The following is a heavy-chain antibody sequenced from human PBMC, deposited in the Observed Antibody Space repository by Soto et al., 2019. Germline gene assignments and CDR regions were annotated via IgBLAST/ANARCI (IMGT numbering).Heavy chain of an antibody. J-gene: IGHJ6*02. CDR3: ARDPMGATGYYYYGMDV. CDR1: GGSISSYY. D-gene: IGHD1-26*01. Sequence: SETLSLTCTVSGGSISSYYWGWIRQPAGKGLEWIGRIYTSGSTNYNPSLKSRVTMSVDTSKNQFSLKLSSVTAADTAVYYCARDPMGATGYYYYGMDVWGQGTTVTVSS. CDR2: IYTSGST. V-gene: IGHV4-4*07.